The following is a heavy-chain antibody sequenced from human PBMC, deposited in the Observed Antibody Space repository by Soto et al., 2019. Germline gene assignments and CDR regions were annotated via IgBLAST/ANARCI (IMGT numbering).Heavy chain of an antibody. V-gene: IGHV4-34*01. CDR1: GGSLSGYY. CDR2: INHSGST. D-gene: IGHD6-13*01. CDR3: ARGSSWPVY. Sequence: SETLSLTCAVYGGSLSGYYWSWIRQPPGKGLEWIGEINHSGSTNYNPSLKSRVTISVDTSKNQFSLKLSSVTAADTAVYYCARGSSWPVYWGQGTLVTVSS. J-gene: IGHJ4*02.